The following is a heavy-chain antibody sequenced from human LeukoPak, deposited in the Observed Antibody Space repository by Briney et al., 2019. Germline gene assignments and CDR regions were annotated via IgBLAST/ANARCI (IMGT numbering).Heavy chain of an antibody. V-gene: IGHV4-38-2*02. CDR2: INHSGST. D-gene: IGHD5-24*01. Sequence: SETLSLTCTVSGYSISSGYYWGWIRQPPGKGLEWIGEINHSGSTNYNPSLKSRVTISVDTSKNQFSLKLSSVTAADTAVYYCATPRERDGYNRSPNRGFVWGQGTLVTVSS. CDR1: GYSISSGYY. CDR3: ATPRERDGYNRSPNRGFV. J-gene: IGHJ4*02.